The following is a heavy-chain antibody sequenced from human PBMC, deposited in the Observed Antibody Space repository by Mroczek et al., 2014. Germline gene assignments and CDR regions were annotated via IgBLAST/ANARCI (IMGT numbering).Heavy chain of an antibody. Sequence: VQLVESGGGLVQPGGSLRLSCAASGFTFSSYAMSWVRQAPGKGLEWVSAISGSGGSTYYADSVKGRFTISRDNSKNTLYLQMNSLRAEDTAVYYCAKVGREWERTGGVSGAFDIWGQGTMVTVSS. CDR1: GFTFSSYA. CDR3: AKVGREWERTGGVSGAFDI. D-gene: IGHD1-26*01. CDR2: ISGSGGST. J-gene: IGHJ3*02. V-gene: IGHV3-23*04.